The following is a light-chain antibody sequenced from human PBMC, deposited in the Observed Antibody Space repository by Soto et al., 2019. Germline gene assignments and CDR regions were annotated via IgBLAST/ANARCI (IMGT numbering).Light chain of an antibody. CDR1: SGHSSYA. Sequence: QSVLTQSPSASASLGASVKLTCTLSSGHSSYAIAWHQQQPEKGPRYLMKLNSDGSHRKGDGIPDRFSGSSSGAEHYLTISSLQSEDEADYYFQTWGTGIGVFGGGTKLTVL. CDR3: QTWGTGIGV. V-gene: IGLV4-69*01. CDR2: LNSDGSH. J-gene: IGLJ2*01.